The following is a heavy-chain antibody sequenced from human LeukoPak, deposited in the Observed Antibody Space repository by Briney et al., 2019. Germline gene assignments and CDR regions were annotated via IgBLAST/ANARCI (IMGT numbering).Heavy chain of an antibody. D-gene: IGHD6-19*01. CDR3: ARDRYSSGWYGDFDC. V-gene: IGHV3-7*01. J-gene: IGHJ4*02. Sequence: GGSLRLSCAASGFTLSSYWMSWVRQAPGKGLEWVANIKQDGSEKYYVDSVKGRFTISRDNSKNTLNLQMNSLRAEDTAVYYCARDRYSSGWYGDFDCWGQGTLVTVSS. CDR2: IKQDGSEK. CDR1: GFTLSSYW.